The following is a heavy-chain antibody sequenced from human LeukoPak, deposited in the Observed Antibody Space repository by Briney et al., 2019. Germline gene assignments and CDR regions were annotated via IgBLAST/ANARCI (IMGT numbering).Heavy chain of an antibody. CDR2: INPNSGGT. J-gene: IGHJ4*02. D-gene: IGHD6-19*01. CDR1: GYTFTGYY. V-gene: IGHV1-2*04. Sequence: GASVKVSCKASGYTFTGYYMHWVRQAPGQGLEWMGWINPNSGGTNYAQKFQGWVTITRVTSISTAYMELSRLRSDDTAVYYCARGTGYSSGWLGYWGQGTLVTVSS. CDR3: ARGTGYSSGWLGY.